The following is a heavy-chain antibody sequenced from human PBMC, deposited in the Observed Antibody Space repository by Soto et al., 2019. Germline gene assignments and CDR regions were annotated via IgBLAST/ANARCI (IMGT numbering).Heavy chain of an antibody. CDR3: ARHPERIAEIGWFDP. D-gene: IGHD6-13*01. Sequence: QVQLVQSGAEVKKPGASVKVSCKASGYTFTSYGICWVRQAPGQGLEWMGWISGYNGNTNYAQNLQGRVTMTTDTSTSTVYMELRSLRSDDTAVYYCARHPERIAEIGWFDPWGQGTLVTVSS. J-gene: IGHJ5*02. V-gene: IGHV1-18*01. CDR2: ISGYNGNT. CDR1: GYTFTSYG.